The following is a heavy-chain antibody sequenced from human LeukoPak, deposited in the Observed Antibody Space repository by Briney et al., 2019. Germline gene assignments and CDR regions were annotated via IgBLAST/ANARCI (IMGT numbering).Heavy chain of an antibody. J-gene: IGHJ4*02. CDR3: AKSRSIVIAHSHLDN. V-gene: IGHV3-30*02. CDR1: GFIFGNYG. Sequence: GGSLRLSCAGSGFIFGNYGMHWLRQAPGKGLEWVAFIRHDGSNQYYADSVKGRFTISRDNPINRLYLQMNSLRPEDTAVYFCAKSRSIVIAHSHLDNWGQGTLVTAS. CDR2: IRHDGSNQ. D-gene: IGHD2-21*01.